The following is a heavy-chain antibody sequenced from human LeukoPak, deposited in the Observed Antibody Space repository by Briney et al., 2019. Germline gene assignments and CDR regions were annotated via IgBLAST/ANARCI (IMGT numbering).Heavy chain of an antibody. CDR3: ARNKGWGPSKITDAFDI. CDR2: INPNSGGT. CDR1: GYTFTGYH. J-gene: IGHJ3*02. Sequence: EASVKVSCKASGYTFTGYHMHWVRQAPGQGLEWMGWINPNSGGTNFAQKFQGRVTMTRDTSISTAYMELSRLRSDDTAVYYCARNKGWGPSKITDAFDIWGQGTMVTVSS. V-gene: IGHV1-2*02. D-gene: IGHD5-24*01.